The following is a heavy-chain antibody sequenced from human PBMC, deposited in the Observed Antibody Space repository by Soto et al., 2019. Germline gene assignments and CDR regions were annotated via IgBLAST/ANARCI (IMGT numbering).Heavy chain of an antibody. Sequence: TSETLSLTCTVSGGSISSGGYYWSWIRQHPGKGLEWIGYIYYSGSTYYNPSLKSRATISVDTSKNQFSLKLSSVTAADTAVYYCARVLSAGSRAIYYYYYYMDVWGKGTTVTVSS. V-gene: IGHV4-31*03. CDR1: GGSISSGGYY. D-gene: IGHD3-16*02. CDR2: IYYSGST. CDR3: ARVLSAGSRAIYYYYYYMDV. J-gene: IGHJ6*03.